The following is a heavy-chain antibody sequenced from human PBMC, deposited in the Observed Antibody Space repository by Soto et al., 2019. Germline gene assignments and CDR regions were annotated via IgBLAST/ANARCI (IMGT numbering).Heavy chain of an antibody. Sequence: GGSLRLSCAASGFTFRTYAMHWVRQAPGKGLEWVAVISSDGDNKFYADSVRGRFTISRDNSKKTVYLQLNSLRTEDTAIYYCARARGDGYSYCYFDIWGRGTMVTVSS. D-gene: IGHD5-18*01. CDR3: ARARGDGYSYCYFDI. V-gene: IGHV3-30-3*01. J-gene: IGHJ4*02. CDR1: GFTFRTYA. CDR2: ISSDGDNK.